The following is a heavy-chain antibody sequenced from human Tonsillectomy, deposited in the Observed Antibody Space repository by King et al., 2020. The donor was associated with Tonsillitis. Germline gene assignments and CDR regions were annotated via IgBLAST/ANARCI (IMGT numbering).Heavy chain of an antibody. V-gene: IGHV4-39*01. J-gene: IGHJ4*02. Sequence: LQLQESGPGLVKPSETLSLTCTVSGGSISSSSYYWGWIRQPPGKGLEWIGSIYYSGSTYYNPPLKSRVTISVATSKNKFSLKLSSVTAADTAVYYCARPFVTYDYGGPRPTYFDYWGQGTLVTVSS. CDR1: GGSISSSSYY. D-gene: IGHD4-17*01. CDR2: IYYSGST. CDR3: ARPFVTYDYGGPRPTYFDY.